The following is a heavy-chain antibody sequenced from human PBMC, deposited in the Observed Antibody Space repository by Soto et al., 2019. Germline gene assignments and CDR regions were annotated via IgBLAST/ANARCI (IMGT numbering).Heavy chain of an antibody. D-gene: IGHD1-7*01. J-gene: IGHJ5*02. CDR3: AKVGVLDRELLA. V-gene: IGHV1-2*02. CDR1: GYSFTAYY. CDR2: VNPNSGVT. Sequence: ASVKVSCKASGYSFTAYYVHWVRQAPGQGLEWMGWVNPNSGVTNYAQKFQDRVTMTRDTSINTAYMELDRLKSDDTAVYYCAKVGVLDRELLAWGQGTQVTVSS.